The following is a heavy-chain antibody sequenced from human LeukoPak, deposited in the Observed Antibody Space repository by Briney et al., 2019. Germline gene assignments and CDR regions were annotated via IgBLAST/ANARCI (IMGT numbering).Heavy chain of an antibody. CDR3: ATAGKYGSGSYRD. CDR2: IYYSGST. CDR1: GGSISSSSYY. D-gene: IGHD3-10*01. V-gene: IGHV4-39*07. J-gene: IGHJ4*02. Sequence: PSETLSLTCTVSGGSISSSSYYWGWIRQPPGKGLEWIGSIYYSGSTYYNPSLKSRVTISVDTSKNQFSLKLSSVTAADTAVYYCATAGKYGSGSYRDWGQGTLVTVSS.